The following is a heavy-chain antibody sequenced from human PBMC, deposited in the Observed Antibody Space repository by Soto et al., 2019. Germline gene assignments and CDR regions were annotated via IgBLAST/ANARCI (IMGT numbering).Heavy chain of an antibody. CDR3: ARDRIGSGYSYGYTTFDI. CDR2: INPNSGGT. D-gene: IGHD5-18*01. J-gene: IGHJ3*02. V-gene: IGHV1-2*02. Sequence: QVPLVQSGAEVKKPGASVKVSCKASGYTFTGYYMHWVRQAPGQGLEWMGWINPNSGGTNYAQKFQGRVTMTRDTSISTAYMELSRLRSDDTAVYYCARDRIGSGYSYGYTTFDIWGQGTMVTFSS. CDR1: GYTFTGYY.